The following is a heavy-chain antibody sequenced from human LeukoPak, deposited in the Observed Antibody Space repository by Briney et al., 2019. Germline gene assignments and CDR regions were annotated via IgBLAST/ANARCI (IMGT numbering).Heavy chain of an antibody. CDR3: ARGLGLRYFDWSYYFDY. V-gene: IGHV3-13*01. J-gene: IGHJ4*02. CDR1: GFTFSSYA. D-gene: IGHD3-9*01. CDR2: IGSAGDT. Sequence: GGSLRLSCAASGFTFSSYAMSWIRQATGKGLEWVSGIGSAGDTYYPGSVKGRFTISRDNAKNSLYLQMNSLRAEDTAVYYCARGLGLRYFDWSYYFDYWGQGTLVTVSS.